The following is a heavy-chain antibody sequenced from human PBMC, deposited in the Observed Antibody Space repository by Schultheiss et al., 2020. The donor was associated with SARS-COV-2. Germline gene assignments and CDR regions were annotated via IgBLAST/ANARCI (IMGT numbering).Heavy chain of an antibody. CDR1: GYTFTGYY. J-gene: IGHJ4*02. V-gene: IGHV1-2*02. D-gene: IGHD5-12*01. Sequence: ASVKVSCEASGYTFTGYYMHWVRQAPGQGLEWMGWINPNSGGTNYAQKFQGRVTMTRDTSISTAYMELSRLRSDDTAVYYCAREQWLRFKGTLGYWGQGTLVTVSS. CDR2: INPNSGGT. CDR3: AREQWLRFKGTLGY.